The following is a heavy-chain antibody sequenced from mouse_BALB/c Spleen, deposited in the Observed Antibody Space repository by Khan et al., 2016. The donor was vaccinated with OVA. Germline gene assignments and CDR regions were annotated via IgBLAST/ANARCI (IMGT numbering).Heavy chain of an antibody. J-gene: IGHJ3*01. Sequence: EVQLQESGGGLVKPGGSLKLSCAASGFTFSTYAMSWVRQTPEKRLEWVASISSDGDYTYYPDNVTGRVTISRDNAKNTLYLQMSSLRSEDTAIYYCARSTYGNFAYWGQGTLVTVSA. CDR2: ISSDGDYT. V-gene: IGHV5-9-3*01. CDR1: GFTFSTYA. CDR3: ARSTYGNFAY. D-gene: IGHD2-1*01.